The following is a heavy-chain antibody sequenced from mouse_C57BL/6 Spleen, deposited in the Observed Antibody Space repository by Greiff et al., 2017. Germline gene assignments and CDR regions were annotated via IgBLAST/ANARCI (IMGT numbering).Heavy chain of an antibody. CDR1: GCTFTNYH. V-gene: IGHV1-39*01. Sequence: VQLQQSGPELVKPGASVKISCKASGCTFTNYHMHWVKQSTGQSLEWIGLIHPTYGTTSYNQKFKGKATLTVDQSSSTAYMQLNSLTSEDSAVYYCAIDGSNLYYAMDYWGQGTSVTVAS. CDR3: AIDGSNLYYAMDY. D-gene: IGHD1-1*01. J-gene: IGHJ4*01. CDR2: IHPTYGTT.